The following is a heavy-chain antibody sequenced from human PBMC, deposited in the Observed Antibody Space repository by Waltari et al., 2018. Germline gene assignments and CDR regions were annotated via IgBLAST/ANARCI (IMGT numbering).Heavy chain of an antibody. J-gene: IGHJ3*02. CDR2: INAGNGNT. CDR3: ARDGLVGATKGAFDI. D-gene: IGHD1-26*01. Sequence: QVQLVQSGAEVKKPGASVKVSCKASGYTFTSYAMHWVRQAPGQRLEWMGWINAGNGNTKYSQKFQVRVTITRDTSASTAYMELSSLTSEDTAVYYCARDGLVGATKGAFDIWGQGTMVTVSS. V-gene: IGHV1-3*01. CDR1: GYTFTSYA.